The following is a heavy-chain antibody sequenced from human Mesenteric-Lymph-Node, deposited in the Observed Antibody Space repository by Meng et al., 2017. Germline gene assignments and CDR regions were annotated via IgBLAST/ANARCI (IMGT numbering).Heavy chain of an antibody. CDR2: INHGGTT. V-gene: IGHV4-34*01. D-gene: IGHD2-15*01. CDR3: ARGEVDARLRH. Sequence: QGPLQQWGAGPLKPSETLSLTCAVYGGSFSGFYWTWICQPPGKGLEWIGEINHGGTTTYNPSLKSRVSISVDTSKSQFSLKLDSVTAADTAVYYCARGEVDARLRHWGQGTLVTVSS. CDR1: GGSFSGFY. J-gene: IGHJ4*02.